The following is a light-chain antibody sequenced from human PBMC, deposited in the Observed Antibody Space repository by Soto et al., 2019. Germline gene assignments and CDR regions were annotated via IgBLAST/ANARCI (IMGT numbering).Light chain of an antibody. V-gene: IGKV1-5*03. CDR2: KAA. J-gene: IGKJ1*01. CDR3: QQYNSYWT. CDR1: QSISSW. Sequence: DIHMTQSPSTLSASVGDRVTITCRASQSISSWLAWYQQKPGKAPKLLIYKAASLESGVPSRFSGSGSGTEFPLTISSRQPDDFATYYGQQYNSYWTFGQGTKVEIK.